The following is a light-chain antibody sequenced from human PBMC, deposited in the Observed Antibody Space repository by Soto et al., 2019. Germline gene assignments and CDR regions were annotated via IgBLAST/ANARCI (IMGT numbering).Light chain of an antibody. J-gene: IGLJ6*01. V-gene: IGLV2-14*01. CDR2: EVS. CDR1: TSDVGGYNS. CDR3: SSYTTNSPLNV. Sequence: QSALTQPASVSGSPGQSITISCTGTTSDVGGYNSVSWYQQHPGKAPTLIIYEVSDRPSGISNRFSGSKFGNTASLTISGLQADDEADYYCSSYTTNSPLNVFGSGTKLTVL.